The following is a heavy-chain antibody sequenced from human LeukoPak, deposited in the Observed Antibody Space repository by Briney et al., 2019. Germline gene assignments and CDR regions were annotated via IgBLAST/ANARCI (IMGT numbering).Heavy chain of an antibody. V-gene: IGHV4-38-2*01. CDR2: IYHSGTT. CDR1: GYSISSGYF. D-gene: IGHD4-11*01. Sequence: SETLSLTCAVSGYSISSGYFWGWIRQPPGKGLEGIGSIYHSGTTYYNPSLKSRVTISVDTSKNQFSLRLSSVTAADTAVYYCARPPDYSHYGAAFDCWGQGTLVTVSS. J-gene: IGHJ4*02. CDR3: ARPPDYSHYGAAFDC.